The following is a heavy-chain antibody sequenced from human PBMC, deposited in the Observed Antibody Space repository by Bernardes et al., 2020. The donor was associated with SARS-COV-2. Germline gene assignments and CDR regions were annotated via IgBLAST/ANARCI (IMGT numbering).Heavy chain of an antibody. D-gene: IGHD3-10*01. V-gene: IGHV7-4-1*02. Sequence: ASVKVSCKASGYTFPNYGMNWVRQAPGQGLEWMGWINTNTGNPMYAQGFTGRFVFSLDTSVSTAYLQITSVEPEDTAVYYCARRLPVRGVEYNWFDPWGQGTLVTVSA. CDR1: GYTFPNYG. CDR2: INTNTGNP. J-gene: IGHJ5*02. CDR3: ARRLPVRGVEYNWFDP.